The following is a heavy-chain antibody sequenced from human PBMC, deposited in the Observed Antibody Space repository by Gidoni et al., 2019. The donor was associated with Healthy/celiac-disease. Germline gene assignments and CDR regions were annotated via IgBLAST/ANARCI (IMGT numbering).Heavy chain of an antibody. Sequence: QVQLVESGGGVVQPGRSLRLSCAASGFMFSSYGMHWVRQAPGKGLEWVAIIWYDGSNKYYVDSVKGRFTISRDNSKNTLYLQMNSLRVEDTAVYYCARDRDFGDYYYYYPMDVWGQGTTVTVSS. J-gene: IGHJ6*02. D-gene: IGHD4-17*01. V-gene: IGHV3-33*01. CDR2: IWYDGSNK. CDR3: ARDRDFGDYYYYYPMDV. CDR1: GFMFSSYG.